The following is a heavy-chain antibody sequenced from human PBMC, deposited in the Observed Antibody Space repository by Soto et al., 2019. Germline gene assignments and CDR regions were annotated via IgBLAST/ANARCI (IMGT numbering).Heavy chain of an antibody. V-gene: IGHV4-34*01. CDR1: GGSFSGYY. CDR2: INHSGST. CDR3: ARVAPAARDLDC. D-gene: IGHD2-2*01. J-gene: IGHJ4*02. Sequence: QVQLQQWGAGLLKPWETLSLTCGVYGGSFSGYYWSWIRQPPGKGLEWIGEINHSGSTNYNPSLKSRVTTSVDTSKSQFSLKLSSVTAADTAVYYCARVAPAARDLDCWGQGTLVTVSS.